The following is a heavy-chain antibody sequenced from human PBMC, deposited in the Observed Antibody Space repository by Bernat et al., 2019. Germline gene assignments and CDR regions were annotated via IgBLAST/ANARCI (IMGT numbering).Heavy chain of an antibody. V-gene: IGHV4-59*08. CDR3: ARHHRLGSTSGGTFDS. CDR2: VSSTGST. Sequence: QVHLQESGPGLVKPSETLSLTCTVSGDSISSYYWSWIRQAPGKGLEWIAYVSSTGSTKYNPSLNSRVTMSRDTSNNQLSLRLNSVTAADTAVYHCARHHRLGSTSGGTFDSWGQGAVVTVSS. CDR1: GDSISSYY. J-gene: IGHJ4*02. D-gene: IGHD2-15*01.